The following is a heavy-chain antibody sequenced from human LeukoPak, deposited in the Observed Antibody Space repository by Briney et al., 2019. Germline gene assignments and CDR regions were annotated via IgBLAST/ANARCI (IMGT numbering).Heavy chain of an antibody. CDR2: MSPTGNTF. V-gene: IGHV3-23*01. CDR1: GFAFGTYA. J-gene: IGHJ4*02. D-gene: IGHD2-2*01. Sequence: GGSPRLSCAASGFAFGTYAMTWVRQAPGKGLDWVSSMSPTGNTFYYADSVKGRFTISRDNSKNTVYLQMNSLRADDTAVYYCAKQGSDTSPKYHDYWGQGALVTVSS. CDR3: AKQGSDTSPKYHDY.